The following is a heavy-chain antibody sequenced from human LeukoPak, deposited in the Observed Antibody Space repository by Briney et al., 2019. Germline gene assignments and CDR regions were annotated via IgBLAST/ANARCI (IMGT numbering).Heavy chain of an antibody. Sequence: GGSLRLTCAASGFTVSSNYMNWVRQAPGKGLEWVSIIYSGGSTYYADSVKGRFTISRDNSKNTLYLQMNSLRAEDTAGYYCAAQTPFSYYFDYWGQGTLVTVSS. D-gene: IGHD2/OR15-2a*01. CDR1: GFTVSSNY. CDR3: AAQTPFSYYFDY. V-gene: IGHV3-53*01. CDR2: IYSGGST. J-gene: IGHJ4*02.